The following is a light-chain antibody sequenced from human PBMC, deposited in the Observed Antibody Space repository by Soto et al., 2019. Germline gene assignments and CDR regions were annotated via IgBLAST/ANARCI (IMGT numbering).Light chain of an antibody. J-gene: IGKJ1*01. CDR3: QQYGSSPRT. Sequence: DIVLTQSPGTVSLSPGERATLSCRASQRVSSTSLAWYQQKPGQAPRLLIYGASSRATGIPERFSGSGSGTDFTFTISRLEPEDCAVYYCQQYGSSPRTFGQGTKVEIK. CDR2: GAS. CDR1: QRVSSTS. V-gene: IGKV3-20*01.